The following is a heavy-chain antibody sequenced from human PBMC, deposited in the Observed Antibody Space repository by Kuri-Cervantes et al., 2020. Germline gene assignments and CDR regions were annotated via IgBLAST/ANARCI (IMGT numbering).Heavy chain of an antibody. Sequence: GSLRLSCTVSGGSISSSSYYWGWIRQPPGKGLEWIGYNYYSGSTNYNPSLKSRVTISVDTSKNQFSLKLSSVTAADTAVYYCARARYYYDSSGYYYYYGMDVWGQGTTVTVSS. V-gene: IGHV4-61*05. CDR3: ARARYYYDSSGYYYYYGMDV. D-gene: IGHD3-22*01. CDR2: NYYSGST. CDR1: GGSISSSSYY. J-gene: IGHJ6*02.